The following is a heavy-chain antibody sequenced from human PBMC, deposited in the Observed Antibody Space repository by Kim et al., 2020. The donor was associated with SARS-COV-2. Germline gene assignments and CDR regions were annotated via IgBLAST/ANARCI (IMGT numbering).Heavy chain of an antibody. Sequence: GRFTISRDNSRNTLYLQMNSLRAEETAVYYCAREVGDIVVVPAAIGSFDYWGQGTLVTVSS. CDR3: AREVGDIVVVPAAIGSFDY. V-gene: IGHV3-30*07. D-gene: IGHD2-2*01. J-gene: IGHJ4*02.